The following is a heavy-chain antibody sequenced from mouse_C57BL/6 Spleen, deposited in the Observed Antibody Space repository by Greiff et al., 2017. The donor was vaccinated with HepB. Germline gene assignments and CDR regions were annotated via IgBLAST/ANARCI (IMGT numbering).Heavy chain of an antibody. D-gene: IGHD1-3*01. CDR3: ARFDISGAMYY. V-gene: IGHV1-69*01. CDR1: GYTFTSYW. CDR2: IDPSDSYT. Sequence: QVQLQQPGAELVMPGASVKLSCKASGYTFTSYWMHWVKQRPGQGLEWIGEIDPSDSYTNYNQKFKGKSTLTVDKSSSTAYMQLSILTSEDSAVYYCARFDISGAMYYWGQGTSVTVSS. J-gene: IGHJ4*01.